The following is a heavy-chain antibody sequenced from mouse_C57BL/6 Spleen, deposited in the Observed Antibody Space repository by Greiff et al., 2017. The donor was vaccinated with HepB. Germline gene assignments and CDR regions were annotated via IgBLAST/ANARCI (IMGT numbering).Heavy chain of an antibody. V-gene: IGHV14-1*01. CDR1: GFNIKDYY. J-gene: IGHJ2*01. Sequence: EVQLQQSGAELVRPGASVKLSCTASGFNIKDYYMHWVKQRPEQGLEWIGRIDPEDGDTEYAPKFQGKATMTADTSSNTAYLQLSSLTSEDTAVYDCTTWLYGNYYFDYWGQGTTLTVSS. D-gene: IGHD2-1*01. CDR2: IDPEDGDT. CDR3: TTWLYGNYYFDY.